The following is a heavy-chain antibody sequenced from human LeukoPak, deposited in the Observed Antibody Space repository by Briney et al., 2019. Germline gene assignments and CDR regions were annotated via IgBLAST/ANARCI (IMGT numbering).Heavy chain of an antibody. CDR1: GFTFSSYA. D-gene: IGHD1-26*01. J-gene: IGHJ4*02. Sequence: GSLRLSCAASGFTFSSYAMSWVRQAPGKGLEWVSSISGTGGSTNYADSVKGRFTISRDNSKNTLFLQMTSLRAEDMAVYYCARSVVGVFDYWGQGTVVTVSS. CDR2: ISGTGGST. V-gene: IGHV3-23*01. CDR3: ARSVVGVFDY.